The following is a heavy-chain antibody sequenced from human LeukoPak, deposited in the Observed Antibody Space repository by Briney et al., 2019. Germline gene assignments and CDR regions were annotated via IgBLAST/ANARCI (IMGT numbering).Heavy chain of an antibody. CDR3: ARHRTNIAVAGTCWFDP. D-gene: IGHD6-19*01. Sequence: GESLKISCKGSGYSSTSYWIGWVRQMPGKGLEWMGIIYPGDSDTRYSPSFQGQVTISADKSISTAYLQWSSLKASDTAMYYCARHRTNIAVAGTCWFDPWGQGTLVTVSS. CDR1: GYSSTSYW. V-gene: IGHV5-51*01. J-gene: IGHJ5*02. CDR2: IYPGDSDT.